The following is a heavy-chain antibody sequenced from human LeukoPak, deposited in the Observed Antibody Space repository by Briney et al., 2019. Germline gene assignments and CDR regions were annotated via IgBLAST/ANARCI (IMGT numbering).Heavy chain of an antibody. Sequence: GESLKISCKGSGYSFTTYWIAWVRQKPGEGLEWMGIIYPDDSDTRYSPSLQGQVTISADKSISTAFLQWSGLKASDTAVYFCARGVEGYSGSNRPFDYWGQGTLVTVSS. CDR2: IYPDDSDT. D-gene: IGHD1-26*01. V-gene: IGHV5-51*01. CDR1: GYSFTTYW. CDR3: ARGVEGYSGSNRPFDY. J-gene: IGHJ4*02.